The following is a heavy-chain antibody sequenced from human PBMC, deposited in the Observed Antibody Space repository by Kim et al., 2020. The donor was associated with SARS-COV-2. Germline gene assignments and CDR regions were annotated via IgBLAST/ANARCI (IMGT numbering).Heavy chain of an antibody. CDR2: IYYSGST. V-gene: IGHV4-39*01. Sequence: SETLSLTCTVSGGSISSSSYYWGWIRQPPGKGLEWIGSIYYSGSTYYNPSLKSRVTISVDTSKNQFSLKLSSVTAADTAVYYCARALRLGYCSGGSCYREIPFDPWGQGTLVTVSS. CDR1: GGSISSSSYY. CDR3: ARALRLGYCSGGSCYREIPFDP. D-gene: IGHD2-15*01. J-gene: IGHJ5*02.